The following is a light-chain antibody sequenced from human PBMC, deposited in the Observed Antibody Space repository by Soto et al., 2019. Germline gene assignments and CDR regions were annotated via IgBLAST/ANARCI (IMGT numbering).Light chain of an antibody. V-gene: IGLV2-8*01. Sequence: QSALTQPPSASGSPGQSVTISCTGTSNDVGNYNYVSWYQQHPGKAPKVLISEVSKRHSGVPDRFSGSKSGNMASLTVSGLQAEDEADYYCSSYSGTNNLLIFGGGTKLTVL. J-gene: IGLJ2*01. CDR3: SSYSGTNNLLI. CDR1: SNDVGNYNY. CDR2: EVS.